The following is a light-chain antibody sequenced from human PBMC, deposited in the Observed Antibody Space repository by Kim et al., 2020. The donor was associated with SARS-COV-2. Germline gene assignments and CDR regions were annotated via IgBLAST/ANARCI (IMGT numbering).Light chain of an antibody. CDR2: GAS. V-gene: IGKV3-20*01. Sequence: LAPGERAPLSCRASQSVSSIYLAWYQQKPGQAPRLLIYGASSRATGIPDRFSGSGSGTDFTLTISRLEPEDFAVYYCQQYGRSLLTFGGGTKLEI. CDR3: QQYGRSLLT. CDR1: QSVSSIY. J-gene: IGKJ4*01.